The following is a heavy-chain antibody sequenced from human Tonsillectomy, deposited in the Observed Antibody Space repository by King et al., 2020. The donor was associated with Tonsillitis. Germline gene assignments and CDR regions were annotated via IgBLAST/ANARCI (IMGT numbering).Heavy chain of an antibody. V-gene: IGHV4-34*01. Sequence: VQLQQWGAVLLKPSETLSLTCAVYGGSFSGYYWSWIRQPPGKGLEWIGEINHSGSTNYNPSLKSRVTLSVDTSKNQFSLKVSSVTAADTAVYYCARGFYEYYFDYWGQGTLVTVSS. CDR1: GGSFSGYY. CDR2: INHSGST. J-gene: IGHJ4*02. D-gene: IGHD2/OR15-2a*01. CDR3: ARGFYEYYFDY.